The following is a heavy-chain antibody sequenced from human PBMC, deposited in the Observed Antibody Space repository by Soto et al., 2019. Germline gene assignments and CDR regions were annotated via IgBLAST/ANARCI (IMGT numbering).Heavy chain of an antibody. Sequence: GGSLRLSCAASGFTFSSYGMHWVRQAPGKGLEWVAVIWYDGSNKYYADSVKGRFTISRDNSKNTLYLQMNSLRAEDTAVYYCAKEDIVVVPAAIGLSCFDYWGQGTLVTVSS. CDR2: IWYDGSNK. J-gene: IGHJ4*02. CDR1: GFTFSSYG. D-gene: IGHD2-2*01. CDR3: AKEDIVVVPAAIGLSCFDY. V-gene: IGHV3-33*06.